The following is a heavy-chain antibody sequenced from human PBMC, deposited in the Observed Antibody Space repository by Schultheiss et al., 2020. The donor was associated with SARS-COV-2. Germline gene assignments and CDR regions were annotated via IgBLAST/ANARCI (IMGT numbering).Heavy chain of an antibody. J-gene: IGHJ6*02. D-gene: IGHD5-12*01. CDR2: ISYDGSNK. CDR1: GFTFSSYA. CDR3: ARVKGYSGYDYHPMIAYMDV. V-gene: IGHV3-30-3*01. Sequence: GGSLRLSCAASGFTFSSYAMHWVRQAPGKGLEWVAVISYDGSNKYYADSVKGRFTISRDNAKNSLYLQMNSLRAEDTAVYYCARVKGYSGYDYHPMIAYMDVWGQGTTVTVSS.